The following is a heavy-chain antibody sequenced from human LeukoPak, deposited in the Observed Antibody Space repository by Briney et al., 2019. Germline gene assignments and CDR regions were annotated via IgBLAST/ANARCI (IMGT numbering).Heavy chain of an antibody. CDR1: GYTFTNYG. D-gene: IGHD1-26*01. CDR3: SRVGPTGVSFDY. CDR2: ISVYNGNT. Sequence: ASVKVSFRASGYTFTNYGIGWVRHAPGQGLEWMGWISVYNGNTNFAQNLQGRVTMTRDTSTSTAYMELRSLRSDDTAVYYCSRVGPTGVSFDYWGQGSLVTVSS. J-gene: IGHJ4*02. V-gene: IGHV1-18*01.